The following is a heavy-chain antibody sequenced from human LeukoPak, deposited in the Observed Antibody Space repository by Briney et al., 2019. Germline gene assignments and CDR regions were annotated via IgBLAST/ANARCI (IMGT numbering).Heavy chain of an antibody. CDR1: GFAFSSYA. D-gene: IGHD3-9*01. V-gene: IGHV3-30-3*01. CDR3: ARDKERYFDWILQFDS. J-gene: IGHJ4*02. CDR2: ISYEGSNK. Sequence: GGSQRLSCAASGFAFSSYAMSWVRQAPGKGLEWVATISYEGSNKYYAESVKGRFTISRDNSKNTLHLQMNSLRADDTAVYYCARDKERYFDWILQFDSWGQGSLVTVSS.